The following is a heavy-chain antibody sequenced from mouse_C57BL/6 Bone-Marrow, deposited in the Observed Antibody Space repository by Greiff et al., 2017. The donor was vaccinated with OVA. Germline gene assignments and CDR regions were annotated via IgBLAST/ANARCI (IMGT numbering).Heavy chain of an antibody. V-gene: IGHV10-1*01. Sequence: EVQGVESGGGLVQPQGSLKLSCAASGFSFNTYAMNWVRQAPGKGLEWVARIRSKSNNYATYYADSVKDRFTISRDDSESMLYLQMNNLKTEDTAMYYCVRHKNLDYAMDYWGQGTSVTVAS. CDR2: IRSKSNNYAT. CDR3: VRHKNLDYAMDY. CDR1: GFSFNTYA. J-gene: IGHJ4*01.